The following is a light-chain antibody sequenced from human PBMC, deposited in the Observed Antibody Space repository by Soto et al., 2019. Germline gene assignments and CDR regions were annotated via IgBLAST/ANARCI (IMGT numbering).Light chain of an antibody. J-gene: IGLJ2*01. CDR3: CSYTSSATRL. V-gene: IGLV2-14*01. CDR1: SSDVGGYNY. Sequence: QSALTQPASVSGSPGQSITISCTGTSSDVGGYNYVSWYQQHPGKAPKVVIYEVSNRPSGISHRFSGSKSGNTASLTISGLQAEDEAYYYCCSYTSSATRLFGGGSKLTVL. CDR2: EVS.